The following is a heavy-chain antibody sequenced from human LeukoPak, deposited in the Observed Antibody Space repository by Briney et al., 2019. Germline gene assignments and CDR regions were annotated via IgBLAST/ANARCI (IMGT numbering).Heavy chain of an antibody. D-gene: IGHD6-6*01. V-gene: IGHV1-69*05. CDR3: ASHQKQLVLSGGVDC. CDR2: IIPIFGTA. Sequence: ASVKVSCKASGGTFSSYAISWVRQAPGQGLEWMGGIIPIFGTANYAQKFQGRVTITTDESTSTAYMELSSLRSEDTAVYYCASHQKQLVLSGGVDCWGQGTLVTVSS. J-gene: IGHJ4*02. CDR1: GGTFSSYA.